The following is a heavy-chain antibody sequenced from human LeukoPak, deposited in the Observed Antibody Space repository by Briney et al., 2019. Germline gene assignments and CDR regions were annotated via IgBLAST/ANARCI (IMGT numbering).Heavy chain of an antibody. CDR2: MYCSGST. J-gene: IGHJ5*02. Sequence: PSETLSLTCTVSGGSTSSSSYYWGWIRQPPGKGPEWIGSMYCSGSTYYRPSLKSRVTISGNRSKNQFSLKLTSVTAADTAVYYCARQRPTKDFYYDSSGYYGWFDPWGQGTLVTVSS. D-gene: IGHD3-22*01. CDR3: ARQRPTKDFYYDSSGYYGWFDP. CDR1: GGSTSSSSYY. V-gene: IGHV4-39*07.